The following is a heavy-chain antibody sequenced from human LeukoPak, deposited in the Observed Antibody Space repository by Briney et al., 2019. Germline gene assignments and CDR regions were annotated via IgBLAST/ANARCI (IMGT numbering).Heavy chain of an antibody. D-gene: IGHD3-16*01. CDR3: ASYDYVWGSLDF. Sequence: PSETLSLTCAASGGSISGSNWWSWVRQPPGKGLEWIGEIFHSGSTNYSPSLKSRVTISIDKSKNQFSLKLTSVTVADTAIYYCASYDYVWGSLDFWGQGTLVPVSS. V-gene: IGHV4-4*02. CDR2: IFHSGST. J-gene: IGHJ4*02. CDR1: GGSISGSNW.